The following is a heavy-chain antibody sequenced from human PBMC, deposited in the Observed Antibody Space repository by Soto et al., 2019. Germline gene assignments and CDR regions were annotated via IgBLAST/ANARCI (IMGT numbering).Heavy chain of an antibody. Sequence: QVQLVQSGAEVKKPGSSVKVSCKASGGTFSSYAISWVRQAPGQGLEWMGGIIPIFGTADYAQKFQGRVTITADESTSTACMDLSSLRSEDTAVYYCARHLGGNHYYYGMDVWGQGTTVTVSS. CDR3: ARHLGGNHYYYGMDV. V-gene: IGHV1-69*12. J-gene: IGHJ6*02. CDR1: GGTFSSYA. D-gene: IGHD3-16*01. CDR2: IIPIFGTA.